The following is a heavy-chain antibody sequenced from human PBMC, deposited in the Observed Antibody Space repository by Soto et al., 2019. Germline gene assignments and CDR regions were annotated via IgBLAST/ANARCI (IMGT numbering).Heavy chain of an antibody. Sequence: SETLSLTCTVSGGSMSSYFWSWIRQPPGRGLEWIGYMYHSGSTNYNTSLKSRVTISIDRSKNQFSLKLSSVTAADTAVYYCARVPDYWGQGILVTVSS. J-gene: IGHJ4*02. CDR2: MYHSGST. D-gene: IGHD2-2*01. V-gene: IGHV4-59*12. CDR3: ARVPDY. CDR1: GGSMSSYF.